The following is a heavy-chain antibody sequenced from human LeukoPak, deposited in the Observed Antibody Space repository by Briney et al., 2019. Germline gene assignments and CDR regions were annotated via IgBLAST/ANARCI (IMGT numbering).Heavy chain of an antibody. D-gene: IGHD1-1*01. CDR2: IYSDGTT. CDR1: GFSVSSTY. Sequence: GGSLRLSCAASGFSVSSTYMNWVRQAPGKGLEWVSVIYSDGTTYYADSVKGRFTISRDDSKNTLYLHMNSLRAEDTAVYYCARAPNWRFDHWGQGTLVTVSS. V-gene: IGHV3-53*01. CDR3: ARAPNWRFDH. J-gene: IGHJ4*02.